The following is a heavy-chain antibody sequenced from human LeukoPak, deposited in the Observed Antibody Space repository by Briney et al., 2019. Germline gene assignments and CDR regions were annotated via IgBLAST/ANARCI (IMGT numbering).Heavy chain of an antibody. CDR2: IYYSGRT. CDR3: ARSIAVAGNDAFDI. CDR1: GGSINSYY. Sequence: SETLSRTCTVSGGSINSYYWSCIRQPPGKGLECIGYIYYSGRTNYNPSLKSRVTISVDTSKNQFSLKLTSVTAADTAVYYCARSIAVAGNDAFDIWGRGTMVTVSS. J-gene: IGHJ3*02. D-gene: IGHD6-19*01. V-gene: IGHV4-59*01.